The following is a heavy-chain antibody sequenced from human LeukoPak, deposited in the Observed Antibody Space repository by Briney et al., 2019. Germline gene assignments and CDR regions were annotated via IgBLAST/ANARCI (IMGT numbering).Heavy chain of an antibody. J-gene: IGHJ4*02. D-gene: IGHD3-10*01. CDR3: AIWPFRGVLY. CDR2: ISYTGST. CDR1: GGSISSSSFY. Sequence: PSETLSLTCSVSGGSISSSSFYWGWIRQPPGKGLEWIGSISYTGSTYYNPSLKSRVTISVDTSKNQFSLKLTSVTAADTAVYYCAIWPFRGVLYWGQGTLVTVSS. V-gene: IGHV4-39*01.